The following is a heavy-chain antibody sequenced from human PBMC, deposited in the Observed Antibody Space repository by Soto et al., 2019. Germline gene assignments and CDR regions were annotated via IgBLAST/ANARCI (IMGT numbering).Heavy chain of an antibody. CDR1: GFTFSSYN. Sequence: EVKVVESGGDLVQPGGSLRLSCAASGFTFSSYNMNWVRQAPGRGLEWVAFISGSTRTIYFADFVRGRVTVSRDNAKNSLYLQINSLRDEDTAVYYCARDLGSREGFDIWGQGTMVTVSS. V-gene: IGHV3-48*02. CDR2: ISGSTRTI. J-gene: IGHJ3*02. CDR3: ARDLGSREGFDI. D-gene: IGHD3-10*01.